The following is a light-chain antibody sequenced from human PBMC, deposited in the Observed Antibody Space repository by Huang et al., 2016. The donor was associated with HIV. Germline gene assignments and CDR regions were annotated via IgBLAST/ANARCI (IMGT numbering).Light chain of an antibody. V-gene: IGKV1-12*01. Sequence: DIQMTQSPSSVSASVGDRVNITCRASQDSSSWLAWYQQKPGKAPKVLIYAASKLESGVQSRFSGSGSGTDFTLTISNLQTEDSATYYCQQADSFPLTFGGGTKVEIK. CDR2: AAS. CDR3: QQADSFPLT. J-gene: IGKJ4*01. CDR1: QDSSSW.